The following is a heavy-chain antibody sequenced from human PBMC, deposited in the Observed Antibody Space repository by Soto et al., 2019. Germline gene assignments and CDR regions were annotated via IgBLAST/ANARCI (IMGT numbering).Heavy chain of an antibody. D-gene: IGHD3-10*01. Sequence: ASVKVSLQASGFPLTSCCFSLGRQGPGQGLGLGGGVSGYNGNTNYAQNLQGRVTMTTDTSTSTAYMELRSLRSDDTAVYYCARDCAGYHESGSCIYYYYGMDVWGQGTTVTASS. CDR3: ARDCAGYHESGSCIYYYYGMDV. CDR2: VSGYNGNT. J-gene: IGHJ6*02. CDR1: GFPLTSCC. V-gene: IGHV1-18*01.